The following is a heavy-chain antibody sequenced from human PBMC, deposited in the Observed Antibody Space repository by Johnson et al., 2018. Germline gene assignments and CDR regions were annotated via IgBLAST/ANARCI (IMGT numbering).Heavy chain of an antibody. V-gene: IGHV3-72*01. D-gene: IGHD3-10*01. CDR2: TRDKSNSYPT. J-gene: IGHJ1*01. Sequence: VQLVESGGGLVQPGGSLRLSCAASGFTFSDHYMDWVRQAPGKGLEWVGRTRDKSNSYPTEYAASVKGRFTISRDDSKNSLYLQMNSLKTETTAVSFCVRASGITYPYFQHWGQGTMVTVSS. CDR1: GFTFSDHY. CDR3: VRASGITYPYFQH.